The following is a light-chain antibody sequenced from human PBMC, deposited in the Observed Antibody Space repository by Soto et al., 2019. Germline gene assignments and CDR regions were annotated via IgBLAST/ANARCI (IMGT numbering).Light chain of an antibody. CDR2: EVS. V-gene: IGLV2-8*01. CDR3: SSYAGSSTYV. Sequence: QSALTQPPSASGSPGQSVTISCTGTSSDVGGYDYVSWYQQHPGKAPKLMIYEVSKRPSWVPDRFSGSKSGNTASLTVSGLQAEDEADYYCSSYAGSSTYVFGTGTKVTVL. CDR1: SSDVGGYDY. J-gene: IGLJ1*01.